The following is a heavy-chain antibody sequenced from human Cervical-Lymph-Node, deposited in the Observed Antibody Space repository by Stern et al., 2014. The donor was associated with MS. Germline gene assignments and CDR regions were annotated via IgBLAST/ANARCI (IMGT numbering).Heavy chain of an antibody. V-gene: IGHV4-61*01. D-gene: IGHD3-22*01. J-gene: IGHJ4*02. Sequence: QVQLQESGPGLVKPSETLSLTCTVSGGSVSSGSYYWSWIRQPPGKGLAWIGYIYYSGSTNYNPSLKSRVTISVDTSKNQFSLKLSSVTAADTAVYYCASDSSGYYLSFDYWGQGTLVTVSS. CDR1: GGSVSSGSYY. CDR3: ASDSSGYYLSFDY. CDR2: IYYSGST.